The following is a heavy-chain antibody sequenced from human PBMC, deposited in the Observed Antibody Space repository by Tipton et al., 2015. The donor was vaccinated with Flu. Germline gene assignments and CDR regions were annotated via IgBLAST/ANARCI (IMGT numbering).Heavy chain of an antibody. D-gene: IGHD5-18*01. V-gene: IGHV4-59*01. Sequence: LRLSCTVSGASISNYYWSWIRQPPGKGLDLIGYIAYRGSTNYSPSLNNRVTISLDTSKNQLSLKLNPVTAADTAVYYCARRSGGYGYGGMDVWGQGTTVTVSS. J-gene: IGHJ6*02. CDR2: IAYRGST. CDR1: GASISNYY. CDR3: ARRSGGYGYGGMDV.